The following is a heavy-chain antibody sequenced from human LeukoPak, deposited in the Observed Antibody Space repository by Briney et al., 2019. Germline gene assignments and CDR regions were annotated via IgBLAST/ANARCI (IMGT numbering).Heavy chain of an antibody. CDR2: ISSSGSTI. D-gene: IGHD2-15*01. J-gene: IGHJ3*02. Sequence: GGTLRLSCAASGFTFSSYGMSWVRQAPGKGLEWVSYISSSGSTIYYADSVKGRFTISRDNSKNTLFLQMNSLTAEDMAIYSCARPRLEYCSGGSCFDAFDIWGQGTMVTVSS. V-gene: IGHV3-23*01. CDR3: ARPRLEYCSGGSCFDAFDI. CDR1: GFTFSSYG.